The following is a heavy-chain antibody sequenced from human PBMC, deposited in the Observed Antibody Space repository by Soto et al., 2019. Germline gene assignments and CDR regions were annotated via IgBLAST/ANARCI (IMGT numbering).Heavy chain of an antibody. Sequence: QVQLVQSGAEVKKPGSSVKVSCTASGGTFSSYTISWVRQAPGQGLEWMGRIIPILGIANYAQKFQGRVTITADKSTSTAYMELSSLRSEEMSVYYCARDVIAAAGDDAFDIWGQGTMVTVSS. CDR1: GGTFSSYT. CDR3: ARDVIAAAGDDAFDI. V-gene: IGHV1-69*08. CDR2: IIPILGIA. D-gene: IGHD6-13*01. J-gene: IGHJ3*02.